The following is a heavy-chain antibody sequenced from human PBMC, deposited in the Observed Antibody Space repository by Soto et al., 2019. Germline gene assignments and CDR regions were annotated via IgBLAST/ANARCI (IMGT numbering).Heavy chain of an antibody. Sequence: SVKVSCKASGGTFNSYAISWVRQAPGQGLEWMGGIIPIFGTANYAQKFQGRVTITADESTSTAYMELSSLRSEDTAVYYCARKITGTPTGFDYWVQGTLVTVSS. CDR2: IIPIFGTA. D-gene: IGHD1-7*01. J-gene: IGHJ4*02. V-gene: IGHV1-69*13. CDR1: GGTFNSYA. CDR3: ARKITGTPTGFDY.